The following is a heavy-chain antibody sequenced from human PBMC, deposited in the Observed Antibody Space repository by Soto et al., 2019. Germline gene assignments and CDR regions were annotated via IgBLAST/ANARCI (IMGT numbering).Heavy chain of an antibody. CDR2: ISGSGGST. CDR3: AKDLLPGSSSFYYYGMDV. J-gene: IGHJ6*02. V-gene: IGHV3-23*01. D-gene: IGHD6-6*01. CDR1: GFTFSSYA. Sequence: AGGSLRLSCAASGFTFSSYAMSWVRQAPGKGLEWVSAISGSGGSTYYADSVKGRFTISRDNSKNTLYLQMNSLRAEDTAVYYCAKDLLPGSSSFYYYGMDVWGQGTTVTVSS.